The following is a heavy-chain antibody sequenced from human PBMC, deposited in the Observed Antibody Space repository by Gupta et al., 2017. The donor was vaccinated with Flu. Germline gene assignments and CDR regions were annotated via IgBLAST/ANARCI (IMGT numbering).Heavy chain of an antibody. V-gene: IGHV4-34*01. CDR3: ARETWRGARYFDN. J-gene: IGHJ4*02. CDR1: SFSGHY. Sequence: SFSGHYWSWIRQPPGKWLEWIGESNQIGGTKYNPSLKSRVTISLDASKNQYSLKLSSVTAADTAVYDCARETWRGARYFDNWGQGTLITVST. D-gene: IGHD3-10*01. CDR2: SNQIGGT.